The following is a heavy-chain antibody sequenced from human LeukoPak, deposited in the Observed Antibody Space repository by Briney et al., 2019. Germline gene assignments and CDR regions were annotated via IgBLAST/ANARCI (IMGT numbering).Heavy chain of an antibody. J-gene: IGHJ4*02. Sequence: GGSLRLSCAASGFSFTDAWMAWVRQAPGKGPEWVGRIKSISAGGTTDYAAPVKGRFTISRDDSKNTLYLQMNSLKTEDTATYYCVTPPDWGPGTPVTVSS. CDR1: GFSFTDAW. CDR3: VTPPD. V-gene: IGHV3-15*01. CDR2: IKSISAGGTT.